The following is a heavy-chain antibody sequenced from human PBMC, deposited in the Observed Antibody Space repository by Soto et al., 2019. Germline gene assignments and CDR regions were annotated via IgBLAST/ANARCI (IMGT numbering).Heavy chain of an antibody. V-gene: IGHV4-31*03. CDR3: AASCVGCGGFNYYGMDV. D-gene: IGHD2-21*01. Sequence: QVQLQESGPGLVKPSQTLSLTCTVSGGSISSGGYYWSWIRQHPGKGLEWIGYIYYSGSTYYNPSLMSRVTISVDTSKHQFSLKLSSVTAADTAVYYCAASCVGCGGFNYYGMDVWGQGTTVTVSS. CDR1: GGSISSGGYY. CDR2: IYYSGST. J-gene: IGHJ6*02.